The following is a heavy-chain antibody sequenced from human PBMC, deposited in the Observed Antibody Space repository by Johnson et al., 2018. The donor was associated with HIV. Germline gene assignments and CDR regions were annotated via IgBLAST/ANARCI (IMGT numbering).Heavy chain of an antibody. CDR1: GFTFSIYA. D-gene: IGHD3-3*01. J-gene: IGHJ3*02. CDR2: IRDDGSNK. CDR3: AKAFWSGYYEDAFDI. Sequence: QVQLVESGGGVVQPGRSLRLSCAASGFTFSIYAMHWVRQAPGKGLAWVAFIRDDGSNKHYADSGKGRIPISRDNSKNTLYLQMNSLRAEDTALYYCAKAFWSGYYEDAFDIWGQGTMVTVSS. V-gene: IGHV3-30*02.